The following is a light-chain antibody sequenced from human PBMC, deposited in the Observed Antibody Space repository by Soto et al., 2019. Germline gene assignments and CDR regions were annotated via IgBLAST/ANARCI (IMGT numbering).Light chain of an antibody. CDR1: ASDVGGYNY. Sequence: QSALTQPASVSGSPGQSITISCTGTASDVGGYNYVSWYQQHPGKAPKLMIHAVSNRPSGISSRFSGSKSGNTASLTISGLQSEDEADYFCCSYTSRTTYVLGTGTQLTVL. J-gene: IGLJ1*01. V-gene: IGLV2-14*01. CDR2: AVS. CDR3: CSYTSRTTYV.